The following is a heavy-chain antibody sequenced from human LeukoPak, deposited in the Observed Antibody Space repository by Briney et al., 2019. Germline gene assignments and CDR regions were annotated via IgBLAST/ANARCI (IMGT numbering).Heavy chain of an antibody. V-gene: IGHV1-69*05. CDR3: ARGGLDPKGWYFDL. D-gene: IGHD3/OR15-3a*01. CDR1: ARTFSSYA. Sequence: AASVKLSCNASARTFSSYAISWVRQAPGQVLEWMGAIIPIFGTANHAHKFQGTVTITTDESTSTAYMELSSLRSEDTAVYYCARGGLDPKGWYFDLWGRGTLVTVFS. CDR2: IIPIFGTA. J-gene: IGHJ2*01.